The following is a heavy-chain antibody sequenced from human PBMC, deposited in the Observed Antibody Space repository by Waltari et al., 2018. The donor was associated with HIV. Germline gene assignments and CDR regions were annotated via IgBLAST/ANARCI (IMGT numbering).Heavy chain of an antibody. CDR2: MNPNTGNT. V-gene: IGHV1-8*01. CDR3: ARGSTMGRVFDS. J-gene: IGHJ4*02. D-gene: IGHD3-3*01. Sequence: QVHLVQSGAEVKKPGASVKVSCKTSGYTLRSFDINWVRQASGQGLEWMGWMNPNTGNTGYAQKFQGRVTMTRNTSITPAYMELNSLRSEDTAIYYCARGSTMGRVFDSWGQGTLVTVSS. CDR1: GYTLRSFD.